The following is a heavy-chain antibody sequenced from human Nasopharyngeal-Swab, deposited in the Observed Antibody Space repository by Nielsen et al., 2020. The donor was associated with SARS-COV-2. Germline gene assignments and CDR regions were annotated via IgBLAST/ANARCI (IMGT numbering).Heavy chain of an antibody. CDR1: VFTFSSHS. J-gene: IGHJ6*02. CDR3: ARVEAGYSSGGPYYYYGMDV. CDR2: ISSSSSYI. V-gene: IGHV3-21*01. Sequence: GGSLRLSCAASVFTFSSHSMNWVRQAPGKGLEWVSSISSSSSYIYYADSVKGRFTISRDNAKNSLYLQMNSLRAEDTAVYYCARVEAGYSSGGPYYYYGMDVWGQGTTVTVSS. D-gene: IGHD6-19*01.